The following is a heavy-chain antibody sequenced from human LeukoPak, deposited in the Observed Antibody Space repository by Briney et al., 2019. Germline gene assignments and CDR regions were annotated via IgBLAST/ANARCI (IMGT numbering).Heavy chain of an antibody. CDR3: ATETDGRHYDY. D-gene: IGHD5-24*01. J-gene: IGHJ4*02. Sequence: PGGSLRHSCTASGLTFSTSGFNWVRQAPGKGLEWVASIGPTGSDRYHADSIKGRFTISRDNANNFLRLQMNSLRAEDTAVYYCATETDGRHYDYWGQGTLLTVST. V-gene: IGHV3-21*06. CDR1: GLTFSTSG. CDR2: IGPTGSDR.